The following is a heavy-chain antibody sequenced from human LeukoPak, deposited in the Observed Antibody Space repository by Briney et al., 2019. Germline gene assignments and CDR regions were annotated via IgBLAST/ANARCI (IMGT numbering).Heavy chain of an antibody. J-gene: IGHJ5*02. V-gene: IGHV1-24*01. CDR1: VYTLTELS. CDR2: FDPEDGET. CDR3: ATSRTAAQSARYNWFDP. D-gene: IGHD6-25*01. Sequence: ASVKVSCKVSVYTLTELSMHWVRQAPGKGLEWMGGFDPEDGETIYAQKFQGRATMTEDTSTDTAYMELSSLRSEDTAVYYCATSRTAAQSARYNWFDPWGQGTLVTVSS.